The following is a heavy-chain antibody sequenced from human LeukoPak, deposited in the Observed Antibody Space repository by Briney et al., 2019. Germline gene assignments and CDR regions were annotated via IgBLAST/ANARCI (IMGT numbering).Heavy chain of an antibody. J-gene: IGHJ6*03. CDR2: INPNSGGT. CDR1: GYTFTGYY. V-gene: IGHV1-2*04. CDR3: ARGHGSYYYYMDV. Sequence: GASVKVSCKASGYTFTGYYMHWVRQAPGQGLEWMGWINPNSGGTNYAQKFQGWVTMTRDTSISTAYMELSRLRSDDTAVYYCARGHGSYYYYMDVWGKGTTVTVSS. D-gene: IGHD3-10*01.